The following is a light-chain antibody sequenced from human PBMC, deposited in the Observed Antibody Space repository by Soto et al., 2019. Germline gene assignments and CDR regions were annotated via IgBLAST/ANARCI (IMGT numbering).Light chain of an antibody. J-gene: IGKJ5*01. CDR3: MQGTHWPIT. Sequence: DVVMTQSPLSLRVTLGQPASISCRSNQSXVHSDGIAYFSWFQQRPGRSPRRLIYKVSNRDSGVPARFSGSGSGTDFALKISRVEAEDVGVYYCMQGTHWPITFGQGTRLEI. V-gene: IGKV2-30*02. CDR2: KVS. CDR1: QSXVHSDGIAY.